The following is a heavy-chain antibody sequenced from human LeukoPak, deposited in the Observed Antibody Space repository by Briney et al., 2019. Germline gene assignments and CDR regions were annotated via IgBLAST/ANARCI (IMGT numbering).Heavy chain of an antibody. D-gene: IGHD5-18*01. Sequence: SETLGLTRTVSGGSISSYYSSWIRQPPGKGLEWIGYIYYTGSTNYNPSLKSRVTISVDTSKNLFSLKLSSVSAADTAVYYCARNNLAMDRIDYWGQGPRVSVSS. CDR3: ARNNLAMDRIDY. J-gene: IGHJ4*02. V-gene: IGHV4-59*01. CDR1: GGSISSYY. CDR2: IYYTGST.